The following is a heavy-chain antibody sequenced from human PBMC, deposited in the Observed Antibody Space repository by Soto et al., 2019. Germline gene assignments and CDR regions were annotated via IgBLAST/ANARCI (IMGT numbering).Heavy chain of an antibody. CDR2: IYPGDSDT. D-gene: IGHD6-6*01. CDR3: ARSHSSSPFPQPPAH. CDR1: GYSFTSYW. V-gene: IGHV5-51*01. J-gene: IGHJ4*02. Sequence: ESLKISFKGSGYSFTSYWIGWVRQIPGKGLEWMGIIYPGDSDTRYSPSFQGQVTISADKSISTAYLQWSSLKASDTAMYYCARSHSSSPFPQPPAHWGQGTLVTVSS.